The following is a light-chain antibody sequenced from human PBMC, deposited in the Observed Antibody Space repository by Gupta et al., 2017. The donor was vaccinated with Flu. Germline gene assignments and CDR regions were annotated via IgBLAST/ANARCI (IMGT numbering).Light chain of an antibody. V-gene: IGKV1-33*01. CDR3: QHYDHRPFA. CDR1: QDIKTL. Sequence: DVQMTQSPPSLSASVGDRITITCQASQDIKTLLNGFQQKPGKAPQLLIYDASNLETRAPSRFSGSGSGTHFSFTISSRQSDDVATYSCQHYDHRPFAFGPGTKVNI. CDR2: DAS. J-gene: IGKJ3*01.